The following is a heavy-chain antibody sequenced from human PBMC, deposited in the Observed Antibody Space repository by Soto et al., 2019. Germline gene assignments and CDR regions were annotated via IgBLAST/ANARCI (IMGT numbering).Heavy chain of an antibody. V-gene: IGHV3-21*01. CDR3: AREGILYPIDAFDI. Sequence: GGSLRLSCAASGFTFSSYSMNWVRQAPGKGLEWVSSISSSSSYIYYADSVKGRFTMSRDNAKNSLYLQMNSLRAEDTAVYYCAREGILYPIDAFDIWGQGTMVTVSS. D-gene: IGHD2-8*01. CDR2: ISSSSSYI. CDR1: GFTFSSYS. J-gene: IGHJ3*02.